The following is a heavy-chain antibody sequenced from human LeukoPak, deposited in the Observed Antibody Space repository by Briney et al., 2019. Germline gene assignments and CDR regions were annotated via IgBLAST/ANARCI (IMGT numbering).Heavy chain of an antibody. J-gene: IGHJ4*02. CDR2: ISYDGSNK. CDR3: AREWLGFDY. Sequence: PGGSLRLSCAASGFTFSSYGMHWVRQAPGKGLEWVAVISYDGSNKYYADSVKGRFTISRDNSKNTLYLQMNSLRAEDTAVYYCAREWLGFDYWGQGTLVTVSS. CDR1: GFTFSSYG. V-gene: IGHV3-30*03. D-gene: IGHD6-19*01.